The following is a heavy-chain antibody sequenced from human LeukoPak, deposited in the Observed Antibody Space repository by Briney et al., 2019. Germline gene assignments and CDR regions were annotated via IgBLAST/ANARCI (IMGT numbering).Heavy chain of an antibody. Sequence: PGGSLRLPCAASGFTFNNYAMNWVRQAPGKGLEWVSSISGGGETTYYADSAKGRFTISRDNSRNTLYLQMNSLRAEDTAVYYCARDYADYVGYFFFDYWGQGTLVTVSS. CDR2: ISGGGETT. CDR3: ARDYADYVGYFFFDY. V-gene: IGHV3-23*01. CDR1: GFTFNNYA. J-gene: IGHJ4*02. D-gene: IGHD4-17*01.